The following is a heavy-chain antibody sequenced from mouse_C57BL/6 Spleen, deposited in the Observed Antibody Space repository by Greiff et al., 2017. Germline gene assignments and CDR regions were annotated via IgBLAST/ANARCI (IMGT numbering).Heavy chain of an antibody. D-gene: IGHD1-1*01. J-gene: IGHJ2*01. Sequence: EVQLVESGGGLVKPGGSLTLSCAASGFTFSDYGMHWVRQAPEKGLEWVAYISSGSSTIYYADTVKGRFTISRDNAKNTLFLQMTSLRSEDTAMYYCARFYYGSSFDYWGQGTTRTVSS. CDR1: GFTFSDYG. CDR2: ISSGSSTI. CDR3: ARFYYGSSFDY. V-gene: IGHV5-17*01.